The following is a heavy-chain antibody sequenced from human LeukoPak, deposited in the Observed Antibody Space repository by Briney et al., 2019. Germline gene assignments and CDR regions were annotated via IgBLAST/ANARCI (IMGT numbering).Heavy chain of an antibody. Sequence: GGSLRLSCAASGFTFSSSAMHWVRQAPGKGLEYVSAISSNGGSTYYANSVEGRFTISRDNSKNTVFLQMGSLRTEDMAVYYCARGEPDCAGDCPYWYLDIWGRGTLVTVSS. D-gene: IGHD2-21*02. J-gene: IGHJ2*01. CDR2: ISSNGGST. CDR3: ARGEPDCAGDCPYWYLDI. CDR1: GFTFSSSA. V-gene: IGHV3-64*01.